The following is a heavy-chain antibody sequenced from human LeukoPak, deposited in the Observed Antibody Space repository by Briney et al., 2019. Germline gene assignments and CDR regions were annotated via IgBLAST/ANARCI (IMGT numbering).Heavy chain of an antibody. V-gene: IGHV3-23*01. CDR1: GFIFSDYY. J-gene: IGHJ3*02. Sequence: GGSLRLSCAASGFIFSDYYTSWIRQAPGKGLEWVSAISGSGGSTYYADSVKGRFTISRDNSKNTLYLQMNSLRAEDTAVYYCAKDTPMMVGAPDSGFDIWGQGTMVTVSS. D-gene: IGHD1-26*01. CDR2: ISGSGGST. CDR3: AKDTPMMVGAPDSGFDI.